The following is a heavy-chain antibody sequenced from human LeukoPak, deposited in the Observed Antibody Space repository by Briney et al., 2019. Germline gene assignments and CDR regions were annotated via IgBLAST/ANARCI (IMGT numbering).Heavy chain of an antibody. J-gene: IGHJ6*02. Sequence: ASVKVACKASLYTFLDYYIYWVRQAPGQGLEWMGWINPNSGASNYAQKFQGRVTMTRDTSISTVYLQLTGLRSDDTAVYYCARGENLWFGELLPILYGMDVWGQGTTVTV. CDR3: ARGENLWFGELLPILYGMDV. CDR1: LYTFLDYY. V-gene: IGHV1-2*02. CDR2: INPNSGAS. D-gene: IGHD3-10*01.